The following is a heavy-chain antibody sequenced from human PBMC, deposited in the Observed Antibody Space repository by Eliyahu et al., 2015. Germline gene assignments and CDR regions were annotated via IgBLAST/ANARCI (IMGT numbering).Heavy chain of an antibody. CDR1: GYYISHGYY. V-gene: IGHV4-38-2*02. CDR2: IYNSGRT. CDR3: ARESIGEGGRVHGFEI. J-gene: IGHJ3*02. D-gene: IGHD3-3*01. Sequence: QVQLQESGPGLLKPSETLSLTCAVSGYYISHGYYWGWIRQPPGKGLEYIGVIYNSGRTYYNPSLLSRVTISVDTSKNQFSLNLASLTAADTAVYYCARESIGEGGRVHGFEIWGQGTTVTVSA.